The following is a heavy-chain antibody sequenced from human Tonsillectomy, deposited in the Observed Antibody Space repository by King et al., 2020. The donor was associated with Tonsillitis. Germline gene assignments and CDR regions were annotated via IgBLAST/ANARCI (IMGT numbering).Heavy chain of an antibody. V-gene: IGHV3-30*04. CDR2: ISYDGRST. J-gene: IGHJ4*02. CDR3: ARDSDYGDDGLDY. Sequence: VQLVESGGGVVQPGRSLRLSCAASGFTFSNYAMHWVRQAPGKGLEWVAVISYDGRSTYYADSVKGRFTISRDKSKNTLYLQMNSLRAEDTAVYYCARDSDYGDDGLDYWGQGTLVTVSS. CDR1: GFTFSNYA. D-gene: IGHD4-17*01.